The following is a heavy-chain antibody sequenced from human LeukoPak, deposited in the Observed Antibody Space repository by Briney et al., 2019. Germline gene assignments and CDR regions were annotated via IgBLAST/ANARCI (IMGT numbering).Heavy chain of an antibody. V-gene: IGHV3-7*04. Sequence: GGSLRLSCAAPGFTFSAFWMSWVRQAPGKGLEWVAIIKGDGSEKAYVDSVKGRFSISRDNAENSLYLQMSSLRAEDTAAYYCAKDWGYGEAGIDFWGQGTLVTVSS. D-gene: IGHD6-13*01. CDR3: AKDWGYGEAGIDF. CDR2: IKGDGSEK. J-gene: IGHJ4*02. CDR1: GFTFSAFW.